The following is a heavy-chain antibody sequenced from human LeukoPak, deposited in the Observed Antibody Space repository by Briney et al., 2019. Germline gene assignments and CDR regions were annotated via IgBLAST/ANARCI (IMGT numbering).Heavy chain of an antibody. CDR3: TRGGSMVRGVL. J-gene: IGHJ4*02. D-gene: IGHD3-10*01. CDR2: MNSGGST. CDR1: GFIVSSDF. Sequence: GGSLRLSCAASGFIVSSDFMNWVRQAPGKGLERVSAMNSGGSTFYADPVKGRFIISRDKSRNTLYLQMNSLSVDDTAVYYCTRGGSMVRGVLWGQGTLVTVSS. V-gene: IGHV3-53*01.